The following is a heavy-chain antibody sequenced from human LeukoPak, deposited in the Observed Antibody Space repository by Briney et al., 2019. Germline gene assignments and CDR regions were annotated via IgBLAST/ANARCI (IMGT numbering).Heavy chain of an antibody. J-gene: IGHJ6*03. CDR1: GGTFSSYA. D-gene: IGHD4-17*01. V-gene: IGHV1-69*13. CDR2: IIPIFGTA. CDR3: ARDPRDYGENYYYYYMDV. Sequence: PVKVSCKASGGTFSSYAISWVRQAPGQGLEWMGGIIPIFGTANYAQKFQGRVTITADESTSTAYMELSSLRSEDTAVYYCARDPRDYGENYYYYYMDVWGKGTTVTVSS.